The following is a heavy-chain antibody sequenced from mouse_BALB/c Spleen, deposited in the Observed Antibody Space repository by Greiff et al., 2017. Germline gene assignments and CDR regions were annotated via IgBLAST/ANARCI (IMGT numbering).Heavy chain of an antibody. D-gene: IGHD2-10*01. CDR1: GYTFTSYW. Sequence: QVQLQQSGAELARPGASVKLSCKASGYTFTSYWMQWVKQRPGQGLEWIGAIYPGDGDTRYTQKFKGKATLTADKSSSTAYMQLSSLASEDSAVYYCAREGAYYGNYYAMDYWGQGTSVTVSS. CDR3: AREGAYYGNYYAMDY. CDR2: IYPGDGDT. J-gene: IGHJ4*01. V-gene: IGHV1-87*01.